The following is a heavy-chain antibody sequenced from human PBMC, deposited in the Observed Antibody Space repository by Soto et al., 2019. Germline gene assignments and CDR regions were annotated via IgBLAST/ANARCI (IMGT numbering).Heavy chain of an antibody. D-gene: IGHD6-6*01. CDR1: GGTFSSYA. Sequence: QVQLVQSGTEVKEPGSAVKVSCKASGGTFSSYAISWVRQAPGQGLEWMGGIIPIFGTANYAQKFQGRVTITADESTSTGYMELSSLRSEDTAVYYCARVTGAQLVKQGYYYYYGMDVCGQGTTVIVSS. J-gene: IGHJ6*02. CDR3: ARVTGAQLVKQGYYYYYGMDV. CDR2: IIPIFGTA. V-gene: IGHV1-69*01.